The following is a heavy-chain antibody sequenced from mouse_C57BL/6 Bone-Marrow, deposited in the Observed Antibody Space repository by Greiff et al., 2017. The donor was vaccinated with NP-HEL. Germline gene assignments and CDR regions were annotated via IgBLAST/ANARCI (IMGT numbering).Heavy chain of an antibody. CDR3: ARIDYSNYLYAMDY. CDR2: IWWDADK. Sequence: QVTLKVSGPGILQPSQTLSLTCSFSGFSLSTFGMGVGWIRQPSGKGLEWLAHIWWDADKYYNPALKSRLTIAKDTAKNQVILKIANVDTADTATYYCARIDYSNYLYAMDYWGQGTSVTVSS. V-gene: IGHV8-8*01. CDR1: GFSLSTFGMG. D-gene: IGHD2-5*01. J-gene: IGHJ4*01.